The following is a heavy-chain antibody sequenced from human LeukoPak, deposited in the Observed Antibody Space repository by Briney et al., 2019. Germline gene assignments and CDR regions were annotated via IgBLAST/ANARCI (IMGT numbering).Heavy chain of an antibody. D-gene: IGHD3-10*01. CDR3: ARESSGAMVRGVIIDYYYYMDV. CDR1: GYTFTGYY. CDR2: INPNSGGT. Sequence: GASVKVSCKASGYTFTGYYMHWVRQAPGQGLEWMGWINPNSGGTNYAQKFQGRVTMTRDTSISTAYMELSRLRSDDTAVYYCARESSGAMVRGVIIDYYYYMDVWGKGTTVTVSS. J-gene: IGHJ6*03. V-gene: IGHV1-2*02.